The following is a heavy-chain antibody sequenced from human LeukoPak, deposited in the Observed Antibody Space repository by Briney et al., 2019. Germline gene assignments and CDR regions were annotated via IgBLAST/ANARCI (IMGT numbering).Heavy chain of an antibody. J-gene: IGHJ6*02. CDR1: GYTFTSYG. D-gene: IGHD4-17*01. Sequence: VASVKVSCKASGYTFTSYGISWVRQAPGQGLEWMGWISAYNGNTNYAQKLQGRVTMTTDTSTSTAYMELRSLRSDDTAVYYCASFAHYGDYSDPYYYYGMDVWGQGTTVTVSS. V-gene: IGHV1-18*01. CDR2: ISAYNGNT. CDR3: ASFAHYGDYSDPYYYYGMDV.